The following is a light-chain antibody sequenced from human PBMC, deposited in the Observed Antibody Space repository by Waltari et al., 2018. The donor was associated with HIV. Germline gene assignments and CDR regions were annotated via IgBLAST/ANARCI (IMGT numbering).Light chain of an antibody. CDR2: RNN. V-gene: IGLV10-54*04. Sequence: QAGLTQPPSVSKGLRQTATLTCTGNSDNVGNQGAAWLQQHQGHPPKLLSYRNNDRPSGISDRFSASRSGNTASLTITGLQPEDEADYYCSAWATSLNAWVFGGVTKLTVL. CDR3: SAWATSLNAWV. J-gene: IGLJ3*02. CDR1: SDNVGNQG.